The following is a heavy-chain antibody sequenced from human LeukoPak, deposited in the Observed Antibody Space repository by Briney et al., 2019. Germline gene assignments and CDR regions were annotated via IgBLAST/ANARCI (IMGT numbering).Heavy chain of an antibody. J-gene: IGHJ4*02. D-gene: IGHD3-3*01. V-gene: IGHV1-69*13. CDR2: IIPIFGTA. CDR3: ARELRNDFWSGYFVY. Sequence: SVKVSCKASGGTFSSYAISWVRQAPRQGLEWMGGIIPIFGTANYAQKFQGRVTITADESTSTAYMELSSLRSEDTAVYYCARELRNDFWSGYFVYWGQGTLVTVSS. CDR1: GGTFSSYA.